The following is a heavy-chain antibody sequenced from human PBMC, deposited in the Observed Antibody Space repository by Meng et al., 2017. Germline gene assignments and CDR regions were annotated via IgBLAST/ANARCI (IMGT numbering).Heavy chain of an antibody. Sequence: QTPLKDSRPTLVTPTQTLPLTCTFSGFSLSTSGVGVGWIRQPPGKALEWLALIYWNDDKRYSPSLKSRLTITKDTSKNQVVLTMTNMDPVDTATYYCAHIPYSSSWYEYFQHWGQGTLVTVSS. CDR3: AHIPYSSSWYEYFQH. CDR1: GFSLSTSGVG. D-gene: IGHD6-13*01. J-gene: IGHJ1*01. V-gene: IGHV2-5*01. CDR2: IYWNDDK.